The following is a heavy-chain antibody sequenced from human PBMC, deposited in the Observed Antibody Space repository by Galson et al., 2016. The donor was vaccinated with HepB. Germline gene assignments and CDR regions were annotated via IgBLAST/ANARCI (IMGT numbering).Heavy chain of an antibody. Sequence: SLRLSCAASGFKFPNHAMTWVRQAPGRGLEWVSSISGDGGSPYYAGSVKGRFTVSRDNSKNTLFLQMDSLRAEGTAVYFCAKDGETSVFYSGWDSWGQGTLVTVSS. J-gene: IGHJ4*02. CDR1: GFKFPNHA. CDR2: ISGDGGSP. V-gene: IGHV3-23*01. CDR3: AKDGETSVFYSGWDS. D-gene: IGHD3-22*01.